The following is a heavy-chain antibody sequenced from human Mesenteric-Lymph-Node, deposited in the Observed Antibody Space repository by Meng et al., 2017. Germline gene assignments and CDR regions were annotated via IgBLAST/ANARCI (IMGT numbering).Heavy chain of an antibody. Sequence: GESLKISCAASGFSFSTYVMHWVRQAPGKGLEWVAVISSDGSNKYYADSVKGRFTISRDNSKNTLYLQMNSLRAEDTAVYYCARDYYFDYWGQGTLVTVSS. CDR2: ISSDGSNK. V-gene: IGHV3-30*01. J-gene: IGHJ4*02. CDR1: GFSFSTYV. CDR3: ARDYYFDY.